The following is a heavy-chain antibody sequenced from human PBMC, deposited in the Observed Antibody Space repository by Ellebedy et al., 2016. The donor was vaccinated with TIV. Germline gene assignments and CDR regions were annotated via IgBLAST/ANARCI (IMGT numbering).Heavy chain of an antibody. CDR2: IRQEGDEI. CDR3: ARRASYGDYAVQVNPWFDP. V-gene: IGHV3-7*01. Sequence: LSLTCAASGFNFRSYWMAWVRQAPGKGLEWVAKIRQEGDEIYYVESVKGRFTISRDNAKNSLFLQMNSLRVEDTAVYYCARRASYGDYAVQVNPWFDPWGQGTLVTVSS. CDR1: GFNFRSYW. J-gene: IGHJ5*02. D-gene: IGHD4-17*01.